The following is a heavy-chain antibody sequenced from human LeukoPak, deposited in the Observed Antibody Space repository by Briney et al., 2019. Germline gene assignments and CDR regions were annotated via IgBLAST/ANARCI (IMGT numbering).Heavy chain of an antibody. V-gene: IGHV3-53*01. CDR3: AKGDVALTGGPFDY. CDR2: IYSGGRI. Sequence: GGSLRLSCAASGVTVSSNYMSWVRQAPGKGLEWVSVIYSGGRIDYADSVKGRFTISRDNSKNTLYLQMNSLRAEDTAVYYCAKGDVALTGGPFDYWGQGTLVTVSS. D-gene: IGHD1-14*01. CDR1: GVTVSSNY. J-gene: IGHJ4*02.